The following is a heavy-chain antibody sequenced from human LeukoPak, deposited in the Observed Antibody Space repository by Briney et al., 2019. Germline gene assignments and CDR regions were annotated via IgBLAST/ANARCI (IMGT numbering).Heavy chain of an antibody. CDR1: GFTFSSYN. CDR2: ITSGSTYI. V-gene: IGHV3-21*01. CDR3: ARYSGTYRDY. D-gene: IGHD3-10*01. Sequence: GGSLRLSCAASGFTFSSYNMNWVRQAPGKGLEWGSSITSGSTYIFYADSVKGRFTISRDNAKKSLYLQMDSLSAEDTAVYYCARYSGTYRDYWGQGILVTVSS. J-gene: IGHJ4*02.